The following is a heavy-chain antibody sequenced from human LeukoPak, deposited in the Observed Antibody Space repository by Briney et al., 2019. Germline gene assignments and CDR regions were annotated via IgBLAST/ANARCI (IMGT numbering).Heavy chain of an antibody. CDR2: IYHSGST. Sequence: PSETLSLTCAVSGGSISSSNWWSWVRQPPGKGLEWIGEIYHSGSTNYNPSLKSRVTISVDTSKNQFSLKLSSVTAADTAVYYCARGIGYYDSSGYRIYYYYYGMDVWGQGTTVTVSS. V-gene: IGHV4-4*02. D-gene: IGHD3-22*01. CDR3: ARGIGYYDSSGYRIYYYYYGMDV. CDR1: GGSISSSNW. J-gene: IGHJ6*02.